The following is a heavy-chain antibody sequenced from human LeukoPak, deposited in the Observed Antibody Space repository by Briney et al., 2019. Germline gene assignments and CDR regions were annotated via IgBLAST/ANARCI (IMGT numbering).Heavy chain of an antibody. CDR2: MSSSSSYI. Sequence: GGSLRLSCAASGFTFSSYTMNWVRQAPGKGLEWVSSMSSSSSYIYYADSVKGRFTISRDNSKNTLYLQMGSLRAEDMAVYYCARSTSTRGIGGPWGQGTLVTVSS. D-gene: IGHD3-16*01. J-gene: IGHJ4*02. V-gene: IGHV3-21*01. CDR1: GFTFSSYT. CDR3: ARSTSTRGIGGP.